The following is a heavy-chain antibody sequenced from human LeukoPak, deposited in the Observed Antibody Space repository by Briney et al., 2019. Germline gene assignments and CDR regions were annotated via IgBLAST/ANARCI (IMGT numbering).Heavy chain of an antibody. CDR3: TAGGGGTYSSDF. Sequence: GGSRGLSGTPWGFGFIKVWWSGVGQPPGRGLEGVGRCKSNADGGTSDYAAPGQGRFTISRDDSKKTLFLQMTSLEVEDTAVYFCTAGGGGTYSSDFWGRGTLVTVAS. J-gene: IGHJ4*02. CDR2: CKSNADGGTS. V-gene: IGHV3-15*01. CDR1: GFGFIKVW. D-gene: IGHD3-16*01.